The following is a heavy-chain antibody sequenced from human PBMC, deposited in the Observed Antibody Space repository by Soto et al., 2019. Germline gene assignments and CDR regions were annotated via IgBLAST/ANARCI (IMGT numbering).Heavy chain of an antibody. CDR3: ARVVYGSGSYYNDGRDNWFDT. Sequence: GASVKVSCKASGGTFSSYAISWVRQAPGQGLEWMGGIIPIFGTANYAQKFQGRVTITADESTSTAYMELSSLRSEDTAVYYCARVVYGSGSYYNDGRDNWFDTWGQGTLVTVSS. V-gene: IGHV1-69*13. CDR1: GGTFSSYA. D-gene: IGHD3-10*01. CDR2: IIPIFGTA. J-gene: IGHJ5*02.